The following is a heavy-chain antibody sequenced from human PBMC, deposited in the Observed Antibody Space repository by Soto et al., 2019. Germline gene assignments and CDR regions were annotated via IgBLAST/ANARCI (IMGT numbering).Heavy chain of an antibody. J-gene: IGHJ4*02. CDR1: GGSISSYY. Sequence: SETLSLTCTVSGGSISSYYWSWIRQPPGKGLEWIGYIYYSGGTNYNPSLKSRVTISVDTSKNQFSLKLSSVTAADTAVYYCARASGYYPTLDYWGQGTLVTVS. CDR2: IYYSGGT. D-gene: IGHD3-22*01. CDR3: ARASGYYPTLDY. V-gene: IGHV4-59*01.